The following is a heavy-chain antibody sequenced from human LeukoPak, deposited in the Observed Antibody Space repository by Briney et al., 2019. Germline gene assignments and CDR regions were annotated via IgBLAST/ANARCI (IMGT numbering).Heavy chain of an antibody. CDR3: AHRRYYYDSSGPEAFDI. D-gene: IGHD3-22*01. J-gene: IGHJ3*02. Sequence: SGPTLVNPTQSLTLTCTFSGFSLSTSGVGVGWVRQPPGKALEWLALIYWDDDKRYSPSLKSRLTITKDTSKNQVVLTMTNIDSVDTATYYCAHRRYYYDSSGPEAFDIWGQGTMVTVSS. CDR1: GFSLSTSGVG. CDR2: IYWDDDK. V-gene: IGHV2-5*02.